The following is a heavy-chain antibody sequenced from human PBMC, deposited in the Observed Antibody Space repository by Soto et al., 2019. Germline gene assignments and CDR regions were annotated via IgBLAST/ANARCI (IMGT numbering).Heavy chain of an antibody. D-gene: IGHD2-2*01. CDR2: VSGNNGAS. J-gene: IGHJ5*01. V-gene: IGHV1-18*04. Sequence: QVQLMQSGTEVKKPGASVTVSCKASGYTSADFGISWVRQAPGQGLEWMGWVSGNNGASNPAPKVQGRITMTLDTSTGVSYMALRSLRSADTAIYYCVRDQKYFRVNGNWFDSWGQGTLVSVSS. CDR1: GYTSADFG. CDR3: VRDQKYFRVNGNWFDS.